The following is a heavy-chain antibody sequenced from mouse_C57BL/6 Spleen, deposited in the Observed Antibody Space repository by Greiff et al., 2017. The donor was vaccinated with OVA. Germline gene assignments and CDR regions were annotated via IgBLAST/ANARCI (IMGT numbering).Heavy chain of an antibody. J-gene: IGHJ3*01. Sequence: VKLQQPGAELVKPGASVKLSCKASGYTFTSYWMQWVKQRPGQGLEWIGEIDPSDSYSTSNQKFKGKATLTVDTSSSTAYMQHNRLTSEDSAVYYCARVGPSTGGFAYWGQRTLVTVSA. D-gene: IGHD4-1*02. V-gene: IGHV1-50*01. CDR1: GYTFTSYW. CDR2: IDPSDSYS. CDR3: ARVGPSTGGFAY.